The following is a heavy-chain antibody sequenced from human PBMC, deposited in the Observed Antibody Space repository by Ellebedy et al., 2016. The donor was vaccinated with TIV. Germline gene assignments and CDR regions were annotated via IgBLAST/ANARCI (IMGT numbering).Heavy chain of an antibody. Sequence: GGSLRLSCAASGFSFRSYWMTWVRQAPGKGLEWVANINQDATKTFYVYSVEGRFTISRDNAKNSLFLQMNSLGVENTAVYYCATDGSYGDYLSPAHASVMWGQGTLVSVSS. CDR2: INQDATKT. CDR1: GFSFRSYW. CDR3: ATDGSYGDYLSPAHASVM. J-gene: IGHJ3*02. V-gene: IGHV3-7*01. D-gene: IGHD4-17*01.